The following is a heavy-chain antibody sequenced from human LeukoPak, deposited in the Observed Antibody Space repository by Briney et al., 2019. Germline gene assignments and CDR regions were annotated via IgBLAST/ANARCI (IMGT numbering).Heavy chain of an antibody. D-gene: IGHD2-21*01. J-gene: IGHJ4*02. CDR2: INAGNGNT. V-gene: IGHV1-3*01. CDR3: ARGRWSAPTASYSLDF. Sequence: ASVKVSCRASGYIFTDYAILWVRQAPGQRLEWLGWINAGNGNTKYSQNFQGRVTLTRDTSATTASMEMNSLRSEDTALYYCARGRWSAPTASYSLDFWGLGTLVTVSS. CDR1: GYIFTDYA.